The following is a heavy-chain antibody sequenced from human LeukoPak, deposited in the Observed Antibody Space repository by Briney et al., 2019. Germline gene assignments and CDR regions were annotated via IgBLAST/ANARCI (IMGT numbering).Heavy chain of an antibody. CDR2: INHSGST. D-gene: IGHD2-21*02. CDR1: GGXFSGYY. CDR3: ARAHVVVTATAYYYYGMDV. V-gene: IGHV4-34*01. J-gene: IGHJ6*02. Sequence: SETLSLTCAVYGGXFSGYYWSWIRQPPGKGLEWIGEINHSGSTNYNPSLKSRVTISVDTSKNQFSLKLSSVTAADTAVYYCARAHVVVTATAYYYYGMDVWGQGTTVTVSS.